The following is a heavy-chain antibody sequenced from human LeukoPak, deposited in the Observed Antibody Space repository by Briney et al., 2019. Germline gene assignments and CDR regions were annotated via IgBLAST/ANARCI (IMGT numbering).Heavy chain of an antibody. CDR2: IIPILGIA. Sequence: SVKVSCKASGGTFSSYAISWVRQAPGQGLEWMGRIIPILGIANYAQKFQGRVTITADESTSTAYMELSSLRSEDTAVYYCASRGDSGYHPHNYYFDYWGQGTLVTVSS. J-gene: IGHJ4*02. V-gene: IGHV1-69*04. CDR3: ASRGDSGYHPHNYYFDY. CDR1: GGTFSSYA. D-gene: IGHD3-22*01.